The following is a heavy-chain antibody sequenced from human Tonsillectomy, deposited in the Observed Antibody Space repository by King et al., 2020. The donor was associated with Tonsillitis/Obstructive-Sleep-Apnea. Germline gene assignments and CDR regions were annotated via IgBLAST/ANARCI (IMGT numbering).Heavy chain of an antibody. CDR2: ISSDGYNK. CDR3: ARGEMATISPAFDI. Sequence: QLVQSGGGVVQPGRSRRLSCVASGVTFRHYAMHWVRQAPGKGLEWAALISSDGYNKYYVDSVKGRFTISRDNSKNTLYLQMNFLRPEDTAVYYCARGEMATISPAFDIWGQGTMVTVSS. J-gene: IGHJ3*02. CDR1: GVTFRHYA. D-gene: IGHD5-24*01. V-gene: IGHV3-30*04.